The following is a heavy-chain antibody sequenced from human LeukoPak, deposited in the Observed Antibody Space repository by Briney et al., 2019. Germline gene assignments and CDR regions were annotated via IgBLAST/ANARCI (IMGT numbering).Heavy chain of an antibody. D-gene: IGHD4-17*01. CDR2: IYSGGST. Sequence: PGGSLRLSCAASEFTVNSNYMIWVRQAPGKGLEWVSLIYSGGSTYNADSVKDRFTISRDNSKNTVYLQMNSLRAEDTAVYYCASRTTVTDADGFDIWGQGTMVTVYS. CDR3: ASRTTVTDADGFDI. V-gene: IGHV3-66*01. CDR1: EFTVNSNY. J-gene: IGHJ3*02.